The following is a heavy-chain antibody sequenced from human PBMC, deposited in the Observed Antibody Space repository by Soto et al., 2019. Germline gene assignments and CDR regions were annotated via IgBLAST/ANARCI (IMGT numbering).Heavy chain of an antibody. CDR3: ASSPPMVRGVIRVY. V-gene: IGHV3-30*03. J-gene: IGHJ4*02. D-gene: IGHD3-10*01. Sequence: PGGSLRLSCAASGFTFSSYGMHWVRQAPGKGLEWVAVISYDGSNKYYADSVKGRFTISRDNSKNTLYLQMNSLRAEDTAVYYCASSPPMVRGVIRVYWGQGTLVTVSS. CDR1: GFTFSSYG. CDR2: ISYDGSNK.